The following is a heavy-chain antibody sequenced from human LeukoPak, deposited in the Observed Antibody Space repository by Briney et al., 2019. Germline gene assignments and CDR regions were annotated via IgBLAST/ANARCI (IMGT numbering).Heavy chain of an antibody. Sequence: GASVKVSCKASGGTFSSYAISWVRQAPGQGLEWMGWISPYNGNTNYAQKLQGRVTMTTDTSTSTAYMELRSLRSDDTAVYYCARGWLQPYWYFDLWGRGTLVTVSS. D-gene: IGHD5-24*01. CDR2: ISPYNGNT. J-gene: IGHJ2*01. CDR1: GGTFSSYA. V-gene: IGHV1-18*01. CDR3: ARGWLQPYWYFDL.